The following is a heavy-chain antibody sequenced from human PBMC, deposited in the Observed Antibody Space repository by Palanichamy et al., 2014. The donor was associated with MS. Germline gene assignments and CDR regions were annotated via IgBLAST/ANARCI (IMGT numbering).Heavy chain of an antibody. D-gene: IGHD3-9*01. Sequence: QVQLVQSGAEVKKPGASVKVSCKVSGHTLTELSMHWVRQAPGKGLEWMGGFDPEDGETIYAQKFQGRVTMTEDTSTDTAYMELSSLRSEDTAVYYCATNLVRYFDWLLRLDYWGQGTLVTVSS. CDR3: ATNLVRYFDWLLRLDY. V-gene: IGHV1-24*01. J-gene: IGHJ4*02. CDR1: GHTLTELS. CDR2: FDPEDGET.